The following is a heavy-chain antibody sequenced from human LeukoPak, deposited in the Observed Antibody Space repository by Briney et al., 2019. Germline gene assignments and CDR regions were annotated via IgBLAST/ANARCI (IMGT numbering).Heavy chain of an antibody. CDR3: ASSTKTDY. CDR2: IKSKTDGGTA. D-gene: IGHD2-2*01. J-gene: IGHJ4*02. Sequence: PGGSLRLSCVASGFTLSNYTMNWVRQAPGKGLEWVGRIKSKTDGGTADYAAPVKGRFTISRHDSENTLYLHMNSLKTEDTAVYYCASSTKTDYWGQGTLVTVSS. CDR1: GFTLSNYT. V-gene: IGHV3-15*01.